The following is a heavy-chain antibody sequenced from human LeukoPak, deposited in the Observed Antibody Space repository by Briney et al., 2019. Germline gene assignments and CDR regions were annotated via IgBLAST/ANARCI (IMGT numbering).Heavy chain of an antibody. CDR1: GGSISSGSYY. Sequence: SQTLPLTCTVSGGSISSGSYYWSWIRQPAGKGLEWIGRIYTSGSTNYNPSLKSRVTISVDTSKNQFSLKLSSVTAADTAVYYCARGFYDFWSGWYYFDYWGQGTLVTVSS. CDR2: IYTSGST. CDR3: ARGFYDFWSGWYYFDY. D-gene: IGHD3-3*01. V-gene: IGHV4-61*02. J-gene: IGHJ4*02.